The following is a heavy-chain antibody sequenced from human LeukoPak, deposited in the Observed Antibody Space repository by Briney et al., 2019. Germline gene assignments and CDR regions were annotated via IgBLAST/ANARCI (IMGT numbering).Heavy chain of an antibody. CDR1: GFTFSSYW. CDR3: ARAKVAAAGYVAEYFQY. Sequence: GGSLRLSCAASGFTFSSYWMSWVRQAPGKGLEWVANIKRDGSEKYYVDSVKGRFTISRDNTKNSLYLQMNSLRAEDTAVYYCARAKVAAAGYVAEYFQYWGQGTLVTVSP. CDR2: IKRDGSEK. V-gene: IGHV3-7*01. D-gene: IGHD6-13*01. J-gene: IGHJ1*01.